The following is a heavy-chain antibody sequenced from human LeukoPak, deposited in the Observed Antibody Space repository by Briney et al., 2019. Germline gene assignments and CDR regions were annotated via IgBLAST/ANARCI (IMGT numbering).Heavy chain of an antibody. CDR3: ARGVTPFDY. V-gene: IGHV4-38-2*02. CDR2: MYHSGST. J-gene: IGHJ4*02. Sequence: SETLSLTCTVSGYSISSGYYWGWIRQPPGEGLEWIGSMYHSGSTHYNPSLKSRVTISVDTSKNQFSLKLSSVTAADTAVYYCARGVTPFDYWGQGTLVTVSS. CDR1: GYSISSGYY. D-gene: IGHD2-21*02.